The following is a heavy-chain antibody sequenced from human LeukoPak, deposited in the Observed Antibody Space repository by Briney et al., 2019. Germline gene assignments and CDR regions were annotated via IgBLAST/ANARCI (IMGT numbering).Heavy chain of an antibody. CDR1: GFTFSSYA. CDR2: ISGSAGST. D-gene: IGHD1-26*01. V-gene: IGHV3-23*01. J-gene: IGHJ4*02. Sequence: GGSLTLSCAASGFTFSSYAMSWLHQPPGKEGEGVSGISGSAGSTRYADSVKGRLTTCRDNSKNTLYLQINSLRAEDTAVYYCAKDQIVGALYYFDYWGQGTLVTVSS. CDR3: AKDQIVGALYYFDY.